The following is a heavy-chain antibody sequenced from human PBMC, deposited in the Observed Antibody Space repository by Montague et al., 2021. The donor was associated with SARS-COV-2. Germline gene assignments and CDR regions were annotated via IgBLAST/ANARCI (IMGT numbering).Heavy chain of an antibody. D-gene: IGHD4-23*01. CDR2: INHSGTT. Sequence: SETRSLTCAVYGGSFSGYYWSWIRQSPGPGLEWIAEINHSGTTNYNFNPSLRSRVTISVDTSKSQFSLKLSSVTAADTGVYYCARWDPQTLTLIGLRGKSASDYWGQGTLVTVSS. CDR3: ARWDPQTLTLIGLRGKSASDY. CDR1: GGSFSGYY. V-gene: IGHV4-34*01. J-gene: IGHJ4*02.